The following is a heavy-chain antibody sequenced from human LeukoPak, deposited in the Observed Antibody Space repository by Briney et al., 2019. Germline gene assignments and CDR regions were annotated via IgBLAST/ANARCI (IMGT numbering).Heavy chain of an antibody. CDR1: GGSISSGSYY. V-gene: IGHV4-61*02. D-gene: IGHD6-13*01. Sequence: PSQTLSLTCTVSGGSISSGSYYWSWIRLPAGKGLEWIGRIYTSGSTNYNPSLKSRVTISVDTSKNQFSLKLSSVTAADTAVYYCAREPVSGIAAPWGQGTLVTVSS. CDR3: AREPVSGIAAP. J-gene: IGHJ5*02. CDR2: IYTSGST.